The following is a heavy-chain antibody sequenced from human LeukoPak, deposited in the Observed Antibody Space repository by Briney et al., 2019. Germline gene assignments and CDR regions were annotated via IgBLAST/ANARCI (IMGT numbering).Heavy chain of an antibody. V-gene: IGHV4-34*01. CDR1: GGSFSGYY. J-gene: IGHJ6*02. Sequence: SETLSLTCAVYGGSFSGYYWSWIRQPPGKGLEWIGEINHSGSTNYNPSLKSRVTISVDTSKNQFSLKLSSVTAADTAVYYCARASVVVVAAGLFEYYYYGMDVWGQGTTVTVSS. CDR3: ARASVVVVAAGLFEYYYYGMDV. D-gene: IGHD2-15*01. CDR2: INHSGST.